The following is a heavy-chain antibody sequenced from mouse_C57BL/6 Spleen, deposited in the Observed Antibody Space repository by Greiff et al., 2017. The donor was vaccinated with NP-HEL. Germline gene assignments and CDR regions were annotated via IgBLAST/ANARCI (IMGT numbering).Heavy chain of an antibody. D-gene: IGHD2-5*01. CDR1: GYAFSSSW. J-gene: IGHJ3*01. Sequence: QVQLKESGPELVKPGASVKISCKASGYAFSSSWMNWVKQRPGKGLEWIGRIYPGDGDNNYNGKLKGKATLTADTSSSTAYLQLSSLTSEDSAVDFCARGYSNWFAYWGQGTLVTFSA. CDR2: IYPGDGDN. CDR3: ARGYSNWFAY. V-gene: IGHV1-82*01.